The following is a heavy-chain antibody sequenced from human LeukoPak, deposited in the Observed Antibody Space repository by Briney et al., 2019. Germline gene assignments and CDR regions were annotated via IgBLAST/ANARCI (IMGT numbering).Heavy chain of an antibody. CDR3: ARDGRRYYYGSGSYYTMDV. D-gene: IGHD3-10*01. CDR1: GYTFTGYY. Sequence: ASVKVSCKASGYTFTGYYMHWVRQAPGQGLEWMGWINPNSGGTNYAQKFQGRVTMTRDTSISTAYMELSSLRSEDTAVYYCARDGRRYYYGSGSYYTMDVWGKGTTVTVSS. J-gene: IGHJ6*04. CDR2: INPNSGGT. V-gene: IGHV1-2*02.